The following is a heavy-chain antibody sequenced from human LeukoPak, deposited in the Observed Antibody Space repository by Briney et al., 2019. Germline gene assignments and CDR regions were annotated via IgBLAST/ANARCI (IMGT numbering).Heavy chain of an antibody. J-gene: IGHJ6*02. CDR2: ISGSGGST. D-gene: IGHD2-2*01. CDR1: GFTFSSNA. CDR3: ARDNEIVVVPAATSIYYYGMDV. V-gene: IGHV3-23*01. Sequence: GGSLRLSCEASGFTFSSNAMSWVRQAPGKGLEWVSAISGSGGSTYYADSVKGRFTISRDNSKNTLYLQMNSLRAEDTAVYYCARDNEIVVVPAATSIYYYGMDVWGQGTTVTVSS.